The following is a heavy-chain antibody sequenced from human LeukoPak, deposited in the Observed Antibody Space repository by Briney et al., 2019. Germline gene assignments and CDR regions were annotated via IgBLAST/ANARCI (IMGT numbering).Heavy chain of an antibody. CDR1: GYTLTSYT. CDR3: ARRPENLDVTGSFTI. J-gene: IGHJ3*02. CDR2: INTNTGNP. V-gene: IGHV7-4-1*02. Sequence: ASVKVSCKASGYTLTSYTLNWVRQAPGQGLEWMGWINTNTGNPTYAQDFTGRFVFSVDSTINTAYLQITGLKAEDTAVYYCARRPENLDVTGSFTIWGQGTLVTVSS. D-gene: IGHD1-1*01.